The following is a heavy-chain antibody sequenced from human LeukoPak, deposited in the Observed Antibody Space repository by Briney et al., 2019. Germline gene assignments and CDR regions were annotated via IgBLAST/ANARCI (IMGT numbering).Heavy chain of an antibody. CDR1: GGSISSSNW. CDR2: IYHSGST. CDR3: ARRRATTYYYGSGSYQSRSYYYYMDV. D-gene: IGHD3-10*01. V-gene: IGHV4-4*02. J-gene: IGHJ6*03. Sequence: PSETLSLTCAVSGGSISSSNWWSWVRQPPGKGLEWIGEIYHSGSTNYNPSLKSRVTISVDTSKNQFSLKLSSVTAADTAVYYCARRRATTYYYGSGSYQSRSYYYYMDVWGKGTTVTISS.